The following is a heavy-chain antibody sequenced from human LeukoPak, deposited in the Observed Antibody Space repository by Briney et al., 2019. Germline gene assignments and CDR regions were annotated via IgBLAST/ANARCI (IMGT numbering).Heavy chain of an antibody. CDR3: ASGLQYYFDY. CDR1: GFTFSSYG. V-gene: IGHV3-33*01. Sequence: GGSLRLSCAASGFTFSSYGMHWVRQAPGKGLEWVAVIWYDGSNKYCADSVKGRFTISRDNSENTLYLQMNSLRAEDTAVYYCASGLQYYFDYWGQGTLVTVSS. CDR2: IWYDGSNK. J-gene: IGHJ4*02.